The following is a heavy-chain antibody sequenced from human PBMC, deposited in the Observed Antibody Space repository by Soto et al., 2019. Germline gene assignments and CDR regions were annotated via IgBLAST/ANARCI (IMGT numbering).Heavy chain of an antibody. J-gene: IGHJ4*02. Sequence: PSETLSLTCSWSVFSIINFVYDLSCIRQHPRKGLDLIGYIYYTLTTFYNPALKIRITISADTSKNQFSLWLNSVTYAETAVYYCAGGPPYTLQFDYWGQGTMVTVSS. CDR2: IYYTLTT. CDR3: AGGPPYTLQFDY. D-gene: IGHD2-15*01. V-gene: IGHV4-31*03. CDR1: VFSIINFVYD.